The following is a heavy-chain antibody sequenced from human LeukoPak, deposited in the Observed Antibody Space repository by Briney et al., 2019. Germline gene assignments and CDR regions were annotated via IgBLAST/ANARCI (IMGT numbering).Heavy chain of an antibody. CDR3: ARDLGSGSCYKGGY. D-gene: IGHD3-10*01. J-gene: IGHJ4*02. CDR1: GFTVSSNY. CDR2: IYSGGST. Sequence: PGGSLRLSCAASGFTVSSNYMSWVRQAPGKGLEWVSVIYSGGSTYYADSVKGRFTISRDNSKNTLYLQMNSLRAEDTAVYYCARDLGSGSCYKGGYWGQGTLVTVSS. V-gene: IGHV3-66*01.